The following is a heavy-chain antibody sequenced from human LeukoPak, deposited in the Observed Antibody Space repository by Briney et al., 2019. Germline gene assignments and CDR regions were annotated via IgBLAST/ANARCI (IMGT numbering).Heavy chain of an antibody. CDR1: GYTFTTYF. CDR2: IDPSSGGS. V-gene: IGHV1-46*01. D-gene: IGHD3-9*01. Sequence: ASVKVSCKASGYTFTTYFLHWVRQAPGQGLEWMGIIDPSSGGSTSAQKFQVRVTMTRDMSTSTVYMELSSLTSEDAAVYYCARPRYTNSQDAFDIWGQGTMVTVSS. CDR3: ARPRYTNSQDAFDI. J-gene: IGHJ3*02.